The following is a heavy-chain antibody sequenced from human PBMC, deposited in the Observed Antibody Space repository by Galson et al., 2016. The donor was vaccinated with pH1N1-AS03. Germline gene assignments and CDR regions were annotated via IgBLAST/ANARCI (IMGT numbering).Heavy chain of an antibody. J-gene: IGHJ4*02. CDR2: INWNSGSI. D-gene: IGHD6-19*01. Sequence: SLRLSCAASGFTFDDYAMHWVRQAPGKGLEWVSGINWNSGSIGYADSVKGRFTISRDNAKNSLYLQMNSLRAEDTALYYCAKDKWAVAGSADSYFDYWGQGTLVTVSS. V-gene: IGHV3-9*01. CDR1: GFTFDDYA. CDR3: AKDKWAVAGSADSYFDY.